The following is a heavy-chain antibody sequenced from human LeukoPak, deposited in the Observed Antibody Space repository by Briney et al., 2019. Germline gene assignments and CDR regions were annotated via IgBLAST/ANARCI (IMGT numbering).Heavy chain of an antibody. V-gene: IGHV3-48*03. J-gene: IGHJ4*02. D-gene: IGHD5-18*01. CDR1: GFTFSHYE. CDR2: INSNGHTI. CDR3: TRDGLHTAHFDY. Sequence: GGSLRLSCAASGFTFSHYEMNWVRQAPGKGLEWVSYINSNGHTIYYAASVKGRFTISRDNARNSLYLQMNSLRDEDTAVYYCTRDGLHTAHFDYWGQGTLVTVSS.